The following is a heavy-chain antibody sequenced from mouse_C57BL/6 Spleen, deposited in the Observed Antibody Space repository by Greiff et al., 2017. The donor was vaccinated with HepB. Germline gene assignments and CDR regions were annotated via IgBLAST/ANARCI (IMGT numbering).Heavy chain of an antibody. Sequence: VQGVESGPELVKPGASVKISCKASGYAFSSSWMNWVKQRPGKGLEWIGRIYPGDGDTNYNGKFKGKATLTSDKSSSTAYMQLSSLTSEDSAVYFCARRGDFGYYAMDYWGQGTSVTVSS. CDR1: GYAFSSSW. V-gene: IGHV1-82*01. CDR3: ARRGDFGYYAMDY. CDR2: IYPGDGDT. J-gene: IGHJ4*01.